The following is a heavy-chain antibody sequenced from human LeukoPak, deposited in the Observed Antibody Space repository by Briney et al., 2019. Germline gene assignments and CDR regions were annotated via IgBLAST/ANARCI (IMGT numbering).Heavy chain of an antibody. CDR2: FSASSDSP. D-gene: IGHD6-13*01. CDR1: GFTFSRYA. V-gene: IGHV3-23*01. J-gene: IGHJ4*02. Sequence: GRSLRLSCAASGFTFSRYAMHWVRQAPGKGLEWVSGFSASSDSPYYADSVKGRFTISRDNSKNTLYLQMNSLRAEDTALYYCAKTGGIAAAHWGQGTLVTVSS. CDR3: AKTGGIAAAH.